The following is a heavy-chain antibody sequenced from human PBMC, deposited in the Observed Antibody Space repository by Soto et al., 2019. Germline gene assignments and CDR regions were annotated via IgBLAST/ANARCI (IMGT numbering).Heavy chain of an antibody. Sequence: GESLKISCKGSGYSFTSYWIGWVRQMPGKGLEWMGIIYPGDSDTRYSPSFQGQVTISADKSISTAYLQWSSLKASDTARYYCARPLAAAGTGPYYYYGMDVWGQGTTVTVSS. CDR3: ARPLAAAGTGPYYYYGMDV. D-gene: IGHD6-13*01. CDR2: IYPGDSDT. CDR1: GYSFTSYW. J-gene: IGHJ6*02. V-gene: IGHV5-51*01.